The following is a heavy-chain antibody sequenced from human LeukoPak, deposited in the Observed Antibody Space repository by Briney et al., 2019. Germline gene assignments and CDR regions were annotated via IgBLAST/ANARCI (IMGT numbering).Heavy chain of an antibody. CDR1: GFTFSDYY. V-gene: IGHV3-11*04. D-gene: IGHD6-19*01. CDR3: ARVAVTGIGVDY. CDR2: ISSSGRTI. Sequence: GGSLRLSCAASGFTFSDYYMSWIRQAQGKGLEWVSYISSSGRTIYYADSVKGRITISRDNAKNSLNLQTNSLRAEDTAVYYCARVAVTGIGVDYWGQGTLVTVSS. J-gene: IGHJ4*02.